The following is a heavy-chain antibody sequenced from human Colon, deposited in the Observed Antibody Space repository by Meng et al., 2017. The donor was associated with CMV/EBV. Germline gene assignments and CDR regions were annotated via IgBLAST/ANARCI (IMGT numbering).Heavy chain of an antibody. Sequence: ASVKVSCKASGYTFTSYGISWVRQAPGQGLEWMGWISAYNGNTNYAQKLQGRVTMTRDTSISTAYMELSSLGSEDTAVYYCARGYGTNLYHYGMDVWGQGTTVTVSS. CDR2: ISAYNGNT. CDR1: GYTFTSYG. V-gene: IGHV1-18*01. D-gene: IGHD4/OR15-4a*01. CDR3: ARGYGTNLYHYGMDV. J-gene: IGHJ6*02.